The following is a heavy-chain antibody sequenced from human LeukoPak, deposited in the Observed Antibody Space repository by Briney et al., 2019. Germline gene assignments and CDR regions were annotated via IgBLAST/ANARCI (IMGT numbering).Heavy chain of an antibody. CDR1: GYTFTGYY. J-gene: IGHJ4*02. Sequence: GASVKVSCKASGYTFTGYYIHWVLQAPGQGLEWMGLINPTGTSTNYAQKFRGRVTMTRDTSTTTVYMELSSLRSEDTAVYYCAREESGGYLDYWGQGTLVTVSS. CDR3: AREESGGYLDY. CDR2: INPTGTST. V-gene: IGHV1-46*01. D-gene: IGHD2-8*02.